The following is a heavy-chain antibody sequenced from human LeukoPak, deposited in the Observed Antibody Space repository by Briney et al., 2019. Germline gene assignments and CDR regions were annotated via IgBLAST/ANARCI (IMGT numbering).Heavy chain of an antibody. V-gene: IGHV3-15*01. CDR3: TTTGLATTRRGFYYFDY. CDR1: GFTFSNAW. Sequence: GGSLRLSCAASGFTFSNAWMSWVRQAPGKGLEWVGRIKSKTDGGTTDYAAPVKGRFTISRDDSKNTLYLQMNSLKTEDTAVYYCTTTGLATTRRGFYYFDYWGQGTLVTVSS. D-gene: IGHD5-24*01. CDR2: IKSKTDGGTT. J-gene: IGHJ4*02.